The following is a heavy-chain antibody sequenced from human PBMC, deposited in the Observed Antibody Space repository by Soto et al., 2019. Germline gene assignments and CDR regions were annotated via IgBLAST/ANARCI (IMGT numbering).Heavy chain of an antibody. CDR3: TKARLWGGDGYNSYYYNAMDV. Sequence: EMQLVESGGGLVQPGMSLRISCAASGFTFDDYAMYWVRQVPGKGLEWVSGMSWNSGRIGYADSVKGRFTISRDNAKNSLYLQMNSLRPEDTALYYCTKARLWGGDGYNSYYYNAMDVWGQGTTVTVSS. CDR2: MSWNSGRI. CDR1: GFTFDDYA. D-gene: IGHD3-16*01. J-gene: IGHJ6*02. V-gene: IGHV3-9*01.